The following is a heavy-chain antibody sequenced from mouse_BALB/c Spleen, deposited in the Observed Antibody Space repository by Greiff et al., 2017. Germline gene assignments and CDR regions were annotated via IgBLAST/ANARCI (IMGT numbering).Heavy chain of an antibody. CDR2: ISSGGST. CDR3: AREAYGYDEYFDV. CDR1: GFTFSNYA. Sequence: EVQLVESGGGLVKPGGSLKLSCAASGFTFSNYAMSWVRQTPEKRLEWVASISSGGSTYYPDSVKGRFTISRDNARNILYLQMSSLRSEDTAMYYCAREAYGYDEYFDVWGAGTTVTVSS. D-gene: IGHD2-2*01. J-gene: IGHJ1*01. V-gene: IGHV5-6-5*01.